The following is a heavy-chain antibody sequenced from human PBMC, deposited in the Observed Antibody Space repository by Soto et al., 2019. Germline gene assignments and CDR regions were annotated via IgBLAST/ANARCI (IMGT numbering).Heavy chain of an antibody. J-gene: IGHJ6*02. CDR3: ARASPGLYGMDV. CDR1: GGTFSSYA. CDR2: IIPIFGTA. V-gene: IGHV1-69*13. D-gene: IGHD2-2*01. Sequence: SVKVSWKASGGTFSSYAISWVRQAPGQGLEWMGGIIPIFGTANYAQKFQGRVTITADESTSTAYMELSSLRSEDTAVYYCARASPGLYGMDVWGQGTTVTVSS.